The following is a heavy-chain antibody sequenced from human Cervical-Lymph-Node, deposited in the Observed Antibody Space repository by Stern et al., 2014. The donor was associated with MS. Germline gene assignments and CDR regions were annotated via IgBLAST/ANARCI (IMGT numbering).Heavy chain of an antibody. D-gene: IGHD3-16*01. Sequence: QITLKESGPTVVKPTQTLTLTCTFSGFSLDTTGAGVGWIRQPPGKALEWLALIYWDDDKRYSPSLQSRLTISKDTSKNEVVLKLTNVHPVDTATYYCAHRGYTFGSGFDYWGQGTLVAVSS. CDR1: GFSLDTTGAG. V-gene: IGHV2-5*02. J-gene: IGHJ4*02. CDR3: AHRGYTFGSGFDY. CDR2: IYWDDDK.